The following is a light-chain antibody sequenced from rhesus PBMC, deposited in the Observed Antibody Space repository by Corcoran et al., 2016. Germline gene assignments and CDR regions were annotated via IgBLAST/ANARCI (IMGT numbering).Light chain of an antibody. V-gene: IGKV2-61*01. J-gene: IGKJ4*01. Sequence: DIVMTQTPLSLPVTPGEPASISCRSSQSLLHTDGYTYLAWYLQKPGQSPQLLIDGGSNRASGVPDRFSCSGSGTDCTLKISKVEAEDVGVYYCMQHKALPLTFGGGTKVEIK. CDR2: GGS. CDR1: QSLLHTDGYTY. CDR3: MQHKALPLT.